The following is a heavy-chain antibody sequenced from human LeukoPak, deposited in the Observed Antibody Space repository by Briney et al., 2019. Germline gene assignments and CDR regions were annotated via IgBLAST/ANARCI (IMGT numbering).Heavy chain of an antibody. CDR2: INEDGRVT. CDR3: VKDFGGNSDY. J-gene: IGHJ4*02. V-gene: IGHV3-74*01. CDR1: RFNVNNYW. D-gene: IGHD4-23*01. Sequence: PGGSLRLSCAASRFNVNNYWMHWVRQAPGKGLVWVSRINEDGRVTSYAGSMRGRFTISRDSVENTLHLQMNSLRAEDTAVYYCVKDFGGNSDYWGQGTLVTVSS.